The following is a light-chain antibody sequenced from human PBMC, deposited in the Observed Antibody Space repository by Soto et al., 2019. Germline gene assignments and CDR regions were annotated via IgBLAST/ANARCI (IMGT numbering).Light chain of an antibody. CDR3: QQYNPYSYS. V-gene: IGKV1-5*03. J-gene: IGKJ2*03. CDR2: KQS. CDR1: QTTTSW. Sequence: DIQMTQSPSTLSASVGDRVTITCRASQTTTSWLAWYQQQPGKAPKLLIYKQSSVQSGVPSRFSGSRSGTEVSLTISSLQPDDVANYYCQQYNPYSYSFGQGTKLEIK.